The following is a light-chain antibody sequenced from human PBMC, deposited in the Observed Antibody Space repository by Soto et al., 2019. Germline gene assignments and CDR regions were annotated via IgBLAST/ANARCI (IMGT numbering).Light chain of an antibody. CDR1: QSLGSN. J-gene: IGKJ5*01. CDR2: GAS. CDR3: QHCNNWSA. Sequence: EIVMTQSPATLSVSPGERATLSCRASQSLGSNLGWYQQKPGQAPRLLIYGASTRATGIPGRFSGSGARTEFILTISSLQSEDFAVYYCQHCNNWSAFGQGTRLEIK. V-gene: IGKV3D-15*01.